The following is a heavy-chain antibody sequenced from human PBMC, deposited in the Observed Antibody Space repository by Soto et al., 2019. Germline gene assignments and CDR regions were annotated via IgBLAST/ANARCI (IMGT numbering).Heavy chain of an antibody. D-gene: IGHD3-10*01. CDR2: IYPGDSDT. J-gene: IGHJ3*01. Sequence: GESLKISCKGSGYSFAGFWIGWVRQMPGKGLDWMGVIYPGDSDTRYSPSFHGQVTISADKSISTAYLQWSSLKASDTAMYFCARLPGVRGVFDGFNVWGQGTMVTVSS. V-gene: IGHV5-51*01. CDR3: ARLPGVRGVFDGFNV. CDR1: GYSFAGFW.